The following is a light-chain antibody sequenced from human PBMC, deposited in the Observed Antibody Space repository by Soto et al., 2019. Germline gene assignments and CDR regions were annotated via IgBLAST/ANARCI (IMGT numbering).Light chain of an antibody. CDR2: STD. J-gene: IGLJ2*01. V-gene: IGLV7-43*01. CDR3: LLYYGGAVI. CDR1: TGAVTSGHY. Sequence: QTVVTQEHSLTGSPGGTVTLTCASSTGAVTSGHYANWLQQKPGQAPRALIYSTDTKHSWTPARFSGSLLGGKAALTLSGVRPEDEADYYCLLYYGGAVIFGGGTKLTVL.